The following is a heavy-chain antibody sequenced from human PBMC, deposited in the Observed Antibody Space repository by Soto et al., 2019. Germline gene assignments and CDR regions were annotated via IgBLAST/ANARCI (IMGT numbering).Heavy chain of an antibody. CDR1: GFSVTFNTAW. CDR3: TTPVMGTVTLHYLDY. Sequence: NPGGSLRLSCAASGFSVTFNTAWMNWVRQAPGKGLEWVGHIKSNTAGGTTDYAAPVKDRFTISRDDSTNTLYLQMNSLRTENPAFYYFTTPVMGTVTLHYLDYGGRGTLVTFSS. CDR2: IKSNTAGGTT. V-gene: IGHV3-15*07. J-gene: IGHJ4*02. D-gene: IGHD4-17*01.